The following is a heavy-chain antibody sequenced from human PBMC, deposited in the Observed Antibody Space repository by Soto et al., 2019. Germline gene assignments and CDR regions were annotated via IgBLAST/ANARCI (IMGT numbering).Heavy chain of an antibody. J-gene: IGHJ4*02. CDR3: ARGRTDSSGLFDY. D-gene: IGHD6-19*01. CDR1: GGSFSGYY. CDR2: INHSGST. V-gene: IGHV4-34*01. Sequence: QVQLQQWGAGLLKPSETLSLTCAVYGGSFSGYYWSWIRQPPGKGLEWIGEINHSGSTNYNPSLRSRVTISVDTSKNQFSLELSSVTAADTAVYYCARGRTDSSGLFDYWGQGTLVTVSS.